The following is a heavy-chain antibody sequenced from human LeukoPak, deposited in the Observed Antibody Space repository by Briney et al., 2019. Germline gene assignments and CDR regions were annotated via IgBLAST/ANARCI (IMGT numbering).Heavy chain of an antibody. CDR1: GYTFTGYY. Sequence: ASVKVSCKASGYTFTGYYMHWVRQAPGQGLEWMGWINPNSGGTNYEQKLQGRVTMTTDTSTSTGYMELRSLRSDDMGVYYCARSYCSSTSCASLGYGMDVWGQGTTVTVSS. D-gene: IGHD2-2*01. CDR2: INPNSGGT. V-gene: IGHV1-2*02. CDR3: ARSYCSSTSCASLGYGMDV. J-gene: IGHJ6*02.